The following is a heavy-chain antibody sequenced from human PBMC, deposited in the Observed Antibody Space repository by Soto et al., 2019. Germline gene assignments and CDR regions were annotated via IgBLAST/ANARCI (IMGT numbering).Heavy chain of an antibody. CDR1: GGTFSSYA. CDR3: ARARGATGTTHYCYGMDV. J-gene: IGHJ6*02. CDR2: IIPIFGTA. V-gene: IGHV1-69*13. Sequence: SVKVSCKASGGTFSSYAISWVRQAPGQGLEWMGGIIPIFGTANYAQKFQGRVTITADESTSTAYMELSSLRSEDTAVYYCARARGATGTTHYCYGMDVWGQGTTVTVSS. D-gene: IGHD1-7*01.